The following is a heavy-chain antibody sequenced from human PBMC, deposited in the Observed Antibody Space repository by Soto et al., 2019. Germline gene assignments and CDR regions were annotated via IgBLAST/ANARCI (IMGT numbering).Heavy chain of an antibody. J-gene: IGHJ4*02. D-gene: IGHD4-17*01. CDR3: ARLDSPLRPTTVVTPVPLFDY. CDR2: INHSGST. Sequence: PSETLSLTCAVYGGSFSGYYCSSIRQPPGKGLEWFGEINHSGSTYYNPSLKSRVTISVDTSKNQFSLKLSSVTAADTAVYYCARLDSPLRPTTVVTPVPLFDYWGQGTLVTVSS. V-gene: IGHV4-34*01. CDR1: GGSFSGYY.